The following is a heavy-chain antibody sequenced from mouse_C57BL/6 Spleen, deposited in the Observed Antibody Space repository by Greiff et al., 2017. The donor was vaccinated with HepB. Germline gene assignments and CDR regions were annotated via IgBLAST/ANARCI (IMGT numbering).Heavy chain of an antibody. CDR1: GYTFTSYW. Sequence: EVQLQQSGTVLARPGASVKMSCKTSGYTFTSYWMHWVKQRPGQGLEWIGAIYPGNSDTSYNQKFKGKAKLTAVTSASTAYMELSSLTNEDSAVYYCTRERWDYGAWFAYWGQGTLVTVSA. J-gene: IGHJ3*01. CDR3: TRERWDYGAWFAY. CDR2: IYPGNSDT. D-gene: IGHD2-4*01. V-gene: IGHV1-5*01.